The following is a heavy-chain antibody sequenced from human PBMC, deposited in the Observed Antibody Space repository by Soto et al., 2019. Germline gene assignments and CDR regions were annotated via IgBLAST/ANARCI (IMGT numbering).Heavy chain of an antibody. CDR3: SKDTVGAHVFWYVXLAGXGTXVXVSSGKHLF. CDR2: ISASGGST. Sequence: PVWSLRLSCAASGFTFSSYAMSWVRQAPGKGLEWVSAISASGGSTYYADSVKGRFTISRDNSKNTLYLQMNSLRTEDTAVSYLSKDTVGAHVFWYVXLAGXGTXVXVSSGKHLFWG. J-gene: IGHJ6*01. V-gene: IGHV3-23*01. CDR1: GFTFSSYA. D-gene: IGHD1-26*01.